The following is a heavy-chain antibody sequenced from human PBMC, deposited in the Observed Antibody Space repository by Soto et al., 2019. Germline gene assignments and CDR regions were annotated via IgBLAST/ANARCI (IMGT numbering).Heavy chain of an antibody. CDR1: GGDLTNSG. Sequence: QVHLVQSGAEMKKPGSSVKVSCKVSGGDLTNSGISWVRQATGQGLEWMGGIFPLVAMVDYSQKFQGRVTLTADESTNTSYMDLGSLRTEDTAVYYCAKEDRAAFKSWGQGTLVIVSS. J-gene: IGHJ5*02. CDR3: AKEDRAAFKS. D-gene: IGHD2-15*01. CDR2: IFPLVAMV. V-gene: IGHV1-69*12.